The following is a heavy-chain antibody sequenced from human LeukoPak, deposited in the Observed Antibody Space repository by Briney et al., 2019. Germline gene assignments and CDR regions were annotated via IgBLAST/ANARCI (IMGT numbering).Heavy chain of an antibody. D-gene: IGHD1-26*01. J-gene: IGHJ4*02. Sequence: PGGSLRLSCAASGFTFSSFGMHWVRQAPGKGLEWVAVIWYDASNKYYADSVKGRFTISRDNSKNTLYLQMNSLRVEDTAVYYCARGSAWERGSYDYWGQGTLVTVSS. CDR2: IWYDASNK. CDR3: ARGSAWERGSYDY. CDR1: GFTFSSFG. V-gene: IGHV3-33*01.